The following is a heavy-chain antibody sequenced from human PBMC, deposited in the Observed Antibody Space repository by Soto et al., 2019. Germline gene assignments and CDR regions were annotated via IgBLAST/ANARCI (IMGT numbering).Heavy chain of an antibody. V-gene: IGHV4-34*01. CDR3: ARGGGITIFGVVIGP. CDR2: INHSGST. D-gene: IGHD3-3*01. J-gene: IGHJ4*02. Sequence: SETLSLTCAVYGGSFSGYYWSWIRQPPGKGLEWIGEINHSGSTNYNPSPKSRVTISVDTSKNQFSLKLSSVTAADTAVYYCARGGGITIFGVVIGPWGQGTLVTVSS. CDR1: GGSFSGYY.